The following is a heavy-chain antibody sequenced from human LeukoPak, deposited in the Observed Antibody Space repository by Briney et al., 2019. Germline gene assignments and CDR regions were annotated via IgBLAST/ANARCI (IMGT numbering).Heavy chain of an antibody. CDR3: AREQSTARIVVVDH. CDR1: GYSISSGYY. Sequence: SETLSLTCTVSGYSISSGYYWGWIRQPPGKGLEWIGSIYHSGSTYYNPSLKSRVTISVDTSKNQFSLKLSSVTAADTAVYYCAREQSTARIVVVDHWGQGTLVTVSS. CDR2: IYHSGST. V-gene: IGHV4-38-2*02. J-gene: IGHJ4*02. D-gene: IGHD3-22*01.